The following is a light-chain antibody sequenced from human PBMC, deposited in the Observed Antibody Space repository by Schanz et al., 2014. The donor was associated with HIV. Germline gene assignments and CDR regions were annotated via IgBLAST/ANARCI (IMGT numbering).Light chain of an antibody. CDR1: SSNIGSNT. J-gene: IGLJ2*01. V-gene: IGLV1-44*01. CDR3: ASWDDSLNGQGV. Sequence: QSVLTQPPSASGTPGQRVTISCSGSSSNIGSNTVHWYQQLPGTAPKLLIYSNNQRPSGVPDRFSGSKSGTSASLAISGLRSEDEADYYCASWDDSLNGQGVFGGGTKLTVL. CDR2: SNN.